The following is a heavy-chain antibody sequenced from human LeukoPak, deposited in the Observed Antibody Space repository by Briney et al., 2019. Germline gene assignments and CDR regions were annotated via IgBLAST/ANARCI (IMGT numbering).Heavy chain of an antibody. D-gene: IGHD6-19*01. CDR3: ARDRMGSGWYNWLDP. Sequence: PGGSLRLSCAASGFTVSSNYMSWVRQAPGKGLEWVSVIYSGDSTYYADSVKGRFTISRDNSKNTLYLQMNSLRVEDTSVYYCARDRMGSGWYNWLDPWGQGTLVTVAS. V-gene: IGHV3-66*01. J-gene: IGHJ5*02. CDR2: IYSGDST. CDR1: GFTVSSNY.